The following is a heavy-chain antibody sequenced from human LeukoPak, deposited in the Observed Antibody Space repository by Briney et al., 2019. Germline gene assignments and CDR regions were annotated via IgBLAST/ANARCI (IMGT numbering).Heavy chain of an antibody. D-gene: IGHD1-26*01. CDR1: GFTFSNYN. J-gene: IGHJ4*02. CDR3: ARAWELLHPFDY. V-gene: IGHV3-48*01. Sequence: GGSLRLSSAASGFTFSNYNMNWVRQAPGKGLEWVSYISSSSSIIYYADSVKGRFTISRDNAKNSLFLQMNSLRAEDTAVYYCARAWELLHPFDYWGQGTLVTVSS. CDR2: ISSSSSII.